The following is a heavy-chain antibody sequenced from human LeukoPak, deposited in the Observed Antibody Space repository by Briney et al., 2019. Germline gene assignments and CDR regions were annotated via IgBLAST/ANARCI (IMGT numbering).Heavy chain of an antibody. CDR2: INPNSGGT. CDR1: GYTFTGYY. CDR3: ARDRYSWYDYVWGSYRPDAFDI. D-gene: IGHD3-16*02. J-gene: IGHJ3*02. V-gene: IGHV1-2*02. Sequence: GASVKVSCKASGYTFTGYYMHWVRQAPGQGLEWMIWINPNSGGTNYAQKFQGRVTMTRDTSISTAYMELSRLRSDDTAVYYCARDRYSWYDYVWGSYRPDAFDIWGQGTMVTVSS.